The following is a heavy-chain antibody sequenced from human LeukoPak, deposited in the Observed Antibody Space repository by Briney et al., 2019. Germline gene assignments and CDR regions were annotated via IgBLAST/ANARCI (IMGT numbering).Heavy chain of an antibody. V-gene: IGHV3-30*02. CDR2: IRYDGSNK. D-gene: IGHD6-6*01. CDR1: GFTFSSYG. Sequence: GGSLRLSCAASGFTFSSYGMHWVRQAPGKGLEWVAFIRYDGSNKYYADSVKGRFTISRDNSKNTLYLQMNSLRAEDTAVYYCAKGRFFFREPVPAPFDYWGQGTLVTVSS. CDR3: AKGRFFFREPVPAPFDY. J-gene: IGHJ4*02.